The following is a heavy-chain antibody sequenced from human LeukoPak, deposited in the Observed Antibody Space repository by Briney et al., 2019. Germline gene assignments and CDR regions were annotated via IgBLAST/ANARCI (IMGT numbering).Heavy chain of an antibody. CDR2: ISASNGDT. V-gene: IGHV1-18*01. J-gene: IGHJ4*02. D-gene: IGHD1-14*01. CDR3: ARESHITREDY. CDR1: GYTFTSYG. Sequence: ASVTVSCKASGYTFTSYGISWVRQAPGQGREWMGWISASNGDTDYPQNLQGRVTMTTDTYTSTAYMELRSLTSDDTAIYYCARESHITREDYWGQGTLVTVSS.